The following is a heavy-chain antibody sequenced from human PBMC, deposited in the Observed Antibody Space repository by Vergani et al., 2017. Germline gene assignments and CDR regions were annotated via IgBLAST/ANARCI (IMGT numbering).Heavy chain of an antibody. J-gene: IGHJ4*02. CDR3: AKEGGGYCSGGTCYPEY. CDR2: IKRDGTET. V-gene: IGHV3-7*04. D-gene: IGHD2-15*01. Sequence: EVRLVESGGGLVQPGGSLRLSCAASGFTFGDCYMAWIRLAPGKGLDWVASIKRDGTETFYVDSVKGRFTISRDNAKTTLYLQMNSLRPEDTAVYYCAKEGGGYCSGGTCYPEYWGQGTLVIVSS. CDR1: GFTFGDCY.